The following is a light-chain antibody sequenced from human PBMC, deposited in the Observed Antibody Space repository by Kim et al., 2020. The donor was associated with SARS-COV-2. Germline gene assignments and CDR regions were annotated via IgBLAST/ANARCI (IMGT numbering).Light chain of an antibody. CDR1: SSNVGARDD. CDR2: GDT. J-gene: IGLJ3*02. Sequence: QSVLTQPPSVSGSPGQRITISCTGRSSNVGARDDVHWYQQLPGKAPKLVIYGDTNRPSGVPDRFSGSKSGNSASLAITGLQAEDEADYYCHSYASTSSGWVFGGGTKVTVL. CDR3: HSYASTSSGWV. V-gene: IGLV1-40*01.